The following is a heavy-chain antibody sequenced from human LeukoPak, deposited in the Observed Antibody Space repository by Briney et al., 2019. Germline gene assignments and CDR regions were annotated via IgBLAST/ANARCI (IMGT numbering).Heavy chain of an antibody. CDR3: AKDIGYSGYDSGTNNWFDP. D-gene: IGHD5-12*01. Sequence: PRGSLRLSCAASGFTFDDDAMHWVRQAPGKGLEWVSLISVDVGSTYYAHSVKGRVTISRDNSKNSLYLQMNSLRTEDTALYYCAKDIGYSGYDSGTNNWFDPWGQGTLVTVSS. J-gene: IGHJ5*02. CDR2: ISVDVGST. CDR1: GFTFDDDA. V-gene: IGHV3-43*02.